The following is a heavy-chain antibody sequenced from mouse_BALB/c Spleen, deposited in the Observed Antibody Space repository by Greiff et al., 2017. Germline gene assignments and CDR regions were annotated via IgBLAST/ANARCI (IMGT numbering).Heavy chain of an antibody. CDR3: TRNYGYDYFDY. V-gene: IGHV1-5*01. Sequence: EVQLVESGTVLARPGASVKMSCKASGYSFTSYWMHWVKQRPGQGLEWIGAIYPGNSDTSYNQKFKGKAKLTAVTSASTAYMELSSLTNEDSAVYYCTRNYGYDYFDYWGQGTTLTVSS. J-gene: IGHJ2*01. CDR1: GYSFTSYW. D-gene: IGHD1-2*01. CDR2: IYPGNSDT.